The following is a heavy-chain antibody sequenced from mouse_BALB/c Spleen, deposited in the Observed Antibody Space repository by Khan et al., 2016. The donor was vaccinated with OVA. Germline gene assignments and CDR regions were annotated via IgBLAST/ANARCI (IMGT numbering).Heavy chain of an antibody. CDR1: GYSFTSYL. CDR3: ARGGYSSFAY. Sequence: EVQLKQSGTVLARPGASVKMSCTASGYSFTSYLIHWVKQRPGQGLEWIGDIYPGNSDTTYNQKFKDKAKLTAGTSAHTAYMELSRLTNEDSAVYYCARGGYSSFAYWGQGTLVTVSA. J-gene: IGHJ3*01. V-gene: IGHV1-5*01. CDR2: IYPGNSDT. D-gene: IGHD1-3*01.